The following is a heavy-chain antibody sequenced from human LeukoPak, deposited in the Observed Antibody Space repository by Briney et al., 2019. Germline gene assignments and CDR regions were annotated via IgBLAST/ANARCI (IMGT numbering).Heavy chain of an antibody. D-gene: IGHD3-10*02. CDR2: ISSSGSTI. CDR3: AELGITMIGGV. J-gene: IGHJ6*04. V-gene: IGHV3-48*03. CDR1: KFIFNTNA. Sequence: PGGSLRLSCAASKFIFNTNAMNWVRQAPGKGLEWVSYISSSGSTIYYADSVKGRFTISRDNAKNSLYLQMNSLRAEDTAVYYCAELGITMIGGVWGKGTTVTISS.